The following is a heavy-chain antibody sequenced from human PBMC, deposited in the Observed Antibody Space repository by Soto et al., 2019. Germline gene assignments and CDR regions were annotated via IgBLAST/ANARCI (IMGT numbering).Heavy chain of an antibody. CDR2: ISSSSSYT. Sequence: QVQLVESGGGLVKPGGSLRLSCAASGFTFSDYYMSWIRQAPGKGLEWVSYISSSSSYTNYADSVKGRFTISRDNAKNSLYLQMNSLRAEDTAVYYCARGVSWGSYYYFDYWGQGTLVTVSP. J-gene: IGHJ4*02. D-gene: IGHD1-26*01. CDR1: GFTFSDYY. CDR3: ARGVSWGSYYYFDY. V-gene: IGHV3-11*06.